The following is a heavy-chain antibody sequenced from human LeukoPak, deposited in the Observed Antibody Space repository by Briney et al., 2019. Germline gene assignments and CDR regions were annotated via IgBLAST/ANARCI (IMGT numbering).Heavy chain of an antibody. CDR2: INIGNGNT. D-gene: IGHD3-16*01. Sequence: ASVKVSCKASGYTFFNHAIHWVRQAPGQRLEWMGWINIGNGNTKCSQNFQGRITITRDTSATTAYMDLSGLRSEDTAVYYCARRWGRSFDYWGQGTLVTVSS. CDR1: GYTFFNHA. CDR3: ARRWGRSFDY. J-gene: IGHJ4*02. V-gene: IGHV1-3*04.